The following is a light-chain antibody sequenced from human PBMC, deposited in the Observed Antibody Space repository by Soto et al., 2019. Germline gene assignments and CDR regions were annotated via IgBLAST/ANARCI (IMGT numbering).Light chain of an antibody. Sequence: QSVLTQPAYVSGSPGQSITISCTGTSSDVGNYNLVSWYQHHPGKAPKLMIYEVNKRPSGVSNRFSGSKSGNTASLTISGLQAEDEADYYCCSYAGSNYVFGTGTKVTVL. J-gene: IGLJ1*01. CDR2: EVN. CDR1: SSDVGNYNL. V-gene: IGLV2-23*02. CDR3: CSYAGSNYV.